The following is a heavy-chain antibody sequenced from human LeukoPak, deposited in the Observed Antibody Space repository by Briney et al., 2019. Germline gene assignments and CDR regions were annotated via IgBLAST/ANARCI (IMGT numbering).Heavy chain of an antibody. CDR3: ARGRVQQLTPPNYFDY. Sequence: GGSLRLSCAASGFAFSHYAMHWVRQAPGKGLEFVSAISSNGGNTYYADSFKGRFTISRDNSKNTLYLQMGSLRADDMAVYYCARGRVQQLTPPNYFDYWGQGTLVTVSS. D-gene: IGHD6-13*01. J-gene: IGHJ4*02. CDR1: GFAFSHYA. V-gene: IGHV3-64*02. CDR2: ISSNGGNT.